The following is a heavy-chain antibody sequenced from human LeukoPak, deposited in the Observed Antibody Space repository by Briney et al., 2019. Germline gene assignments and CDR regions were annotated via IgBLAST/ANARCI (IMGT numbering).Heavy chain of an antibody. Sequence: PSETLSLTCTVSGGSISSYYWSWIRQPPGKGLEWIGYIYYSGSTNYNPSLKSRVTISVDTSKNQLSLKLSSVTAADTAVYYCATSHYCSGGSCYDYWGQGTLVTVSS. J-gene: IGHJ4*02. CDR2: IYYSGST. CDR1: GGSISSYY. CDR3: ATSHYCSGGSCYDY. V-gene: IGHV4-59*08. D-gene: IGHD2-15*01.